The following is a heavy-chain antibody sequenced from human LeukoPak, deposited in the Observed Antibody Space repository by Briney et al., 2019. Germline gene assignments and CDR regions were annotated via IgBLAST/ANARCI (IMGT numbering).Heavy chain of an antibody. V-gene: IGHV1-8*01. D-gene: IGHD2-15*01. Sequence: ASVKVSCKASGYTFTSYDINWVRQASGQELEWMGWMNPNSGNTASAQKFQGRVTMTRNTSISTAYMELTGLRSEDTAMYFCARKGLLGSGKPWFDPWGQGTLVTVSS. J-gene: IGHJ5*02. CDR2: MNPNSGNT. CDR1: GYTFTSYD. CDR3: ARKGLLGSGKPWFDP.